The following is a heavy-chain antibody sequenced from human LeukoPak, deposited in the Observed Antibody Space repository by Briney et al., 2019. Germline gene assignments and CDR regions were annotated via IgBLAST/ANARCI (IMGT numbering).Heavy chain of an antibody. CDR3: ARADPDDAFDI. CDR2: IYHSGST. CDR1: GGSISSGGYS. V-gene: IGHV4-30-2*01. J-gene: IGHJ3*02. Sequence: PSQTLSLTCAVSGGSISSGGYSWSWIRQPPGEGLEWIGYIYHSGSTYYNPSLKSRVTISVDRSKNQFSLKLSSVTAADTAVYYCARADPDDAFDIWGQGTMVTVSS.